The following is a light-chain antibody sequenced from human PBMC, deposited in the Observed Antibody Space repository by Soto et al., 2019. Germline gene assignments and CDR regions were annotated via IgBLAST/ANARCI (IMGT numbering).Light chain of an antibody. CDR1: QTVTSNY. CDR2: GAS. V-gene: IGKV3-20*01. Sequence: EIVLTQSPGTLSSSPGERATLSCRASQTVTSNYLAWYQQKPGQAPRLLFFGASIRATGLPDRFSGGGSGTDFTLTISRLEPEDFAVYYCQQYGSSPPTFGPGTKVDIK. CDR3: QQYGSSPPT. J-gene: IGKJ2*01.